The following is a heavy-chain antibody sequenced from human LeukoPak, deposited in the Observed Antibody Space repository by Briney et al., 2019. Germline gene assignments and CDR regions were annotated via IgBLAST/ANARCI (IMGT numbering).Heavy chain of an antibody. CDR2: ISGSGGST. CDR3: SRDANYYDSSRHYFDAFDI. D-gene: IGHD3-22*01. Sequence: GGSLRLSCAASGFTFSDYVMSWVRQAPGKGLEWVSAISGSGGSTYYGDSVKGRFTISRDNSKNTLYLQMNNLRAEDTAVYYCSRDANYYDSSRHYFDAFDIWGQGTMVTVSS. V-gene: IGHV3-23*01. J-gene: IGHJ3*02. CDR1: GFTFSDYV.